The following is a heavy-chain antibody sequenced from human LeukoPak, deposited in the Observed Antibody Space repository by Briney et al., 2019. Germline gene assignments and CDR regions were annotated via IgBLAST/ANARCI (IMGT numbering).Heavy chain of an antibody. CDR1: GDTFIRYG. D-gene: IGHD2-2*01. Sequence: ASVKVSCKASGDTFIRYGISRVRQAPGQGLEWMGGIIPIFGTANYAQKFQGRVTITADKSTSTAYMELSSLRSEDTAVYYCASGYCSSTSCYWFDPWGQGTLVTVSS. CDR2: IIPIFGTA. V-gene: IGHV1-69*06. J-gene: IGHJ5*02. CDR3: ASGYCSSTSCYWFDP.